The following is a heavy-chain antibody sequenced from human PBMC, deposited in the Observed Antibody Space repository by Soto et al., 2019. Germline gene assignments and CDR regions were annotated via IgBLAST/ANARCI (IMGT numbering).Heavy chain of an antibody. D-gene: IGHD5-12*01. Sequence: QVQLVQSGAEVKKPGASVKVSCKASGYTFTGHYIHWVRQAPEQGPEWMGEIGPESGDTRYAQKFQGRVTMTMDMSITTVYMELSNLSPDDTAVYYCGRGRSGQIVVFYWGQGTPVTVSS. CDR3: GRGRSGQIVVFY. CDR1: GYTFTGHY. J-gene: IGHJ4*02. V-gene: IGHV1-2*02. CDR2: IGPESGDT.